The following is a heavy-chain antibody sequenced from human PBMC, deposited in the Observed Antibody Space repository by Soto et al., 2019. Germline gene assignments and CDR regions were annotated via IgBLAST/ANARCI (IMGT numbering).Heavy chain of an antibody. J-gene: IGHJ3*02. CDR1: GFTFSSYA. D-gene: IGHD3-16*02. Sequence: ESGGGLVQPGGSLRLSCAASGFTFSSYAMHWVRQAPGKGLEYVSAISSNGGSTYYANSVKGRFTISRDNSKNTLYLQMGSLRAEDMAVYYCARDQGVTFGGVIVSDAFDIWGQGTMVTVSS. CDR2: ISSNGGST. CDR3: ARDQGVTFGGVIVSDAFDI. V-gene: IGHV3-64*01.